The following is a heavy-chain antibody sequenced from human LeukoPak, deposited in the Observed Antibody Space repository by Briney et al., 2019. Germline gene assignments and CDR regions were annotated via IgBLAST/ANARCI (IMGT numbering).Heavy chain of an antibody. CDR3: AREVRFSMVRGEIDC. CDR2: IYYSGNT. CDR1: GGSIGSSNW. D-gene: IGHD3-10*01. V-gene: IGHV4-4*02. Sequence: SETLSLTCAVSGGSIGSSNWWSWVRQPPGKGLEWIGEIYYSGNTNYNPSLKSRVTISIDKSKNQFSLKLSSVTAADTAVYYCAREVRFSMVRGEIDCWGQGTLDTVSS. J-gene: IGHJ4*02.